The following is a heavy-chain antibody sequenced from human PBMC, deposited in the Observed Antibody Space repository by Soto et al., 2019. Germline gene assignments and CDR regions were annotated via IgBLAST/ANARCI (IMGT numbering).Heavy chain of an antibody. CDR3: AKDVGLWLASYDYGMDV. D-gene: IGHD5-18*01. J-gene: IGHJ6*02. V-gene: IGHV3-30*18. CDR2: ISHDGSNK. CDR1: GFSFSNYG. Sequence: QVQLVESGGGVVQPGRSLRLSCAASGFSFSNYGMHWVRQAPGKGPEWVAVISHDGSNKYYADSVKGRFTISRDNSKNTLYVQMNSLRAEDTAVYYCAKDVGLWLASYDYGMDVWGQGTTVTVSS.